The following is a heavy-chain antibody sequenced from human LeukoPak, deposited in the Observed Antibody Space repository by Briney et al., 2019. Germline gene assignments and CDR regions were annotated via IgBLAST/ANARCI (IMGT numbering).Heavy chain of an antibody. CDR1: GYTFTGYY. CDR3: ARDLSLGRHDDGEPFDY. D-gene: IGHD4-17*01. CDR2: ISGYNGNT. J-gene: IGHJ4*02. Sequence: GASVKVSCKASGYTFTGYYMHWVRQAPGQGLEWMGWISGYNGNTNYVKKFRGSVTMTTDTSTSTAYMELRSLSSDDTALYYCARDLSLGRHDDGEPFDYWGQGTLVTVSS. V-gene: IGHV1-18*04.